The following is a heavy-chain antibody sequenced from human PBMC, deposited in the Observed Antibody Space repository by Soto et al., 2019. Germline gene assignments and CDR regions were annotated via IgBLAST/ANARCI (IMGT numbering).Heavy chain of an antibody. J-gene: IGHJ4*02. CDR3: AGSLYSYDSSGYYYPEDFDY. V-gene: IGHV1-69*12. D-gene: IGHD3-22*01. Sequence: QVQLVQSGAEVKKPGSSVKVSCKASGGTFSSYAISWVRQAPGQGLEWMGGSIPMFVTANYAQKFQGRLTISADESTSTAYMELSSLRSEDTAVFYCAGSLYSYDSSGYYYPEDFDYWGQGTLVTVSS. CDR2: SIPMFVTA. CDR1: GGTFSSYA.